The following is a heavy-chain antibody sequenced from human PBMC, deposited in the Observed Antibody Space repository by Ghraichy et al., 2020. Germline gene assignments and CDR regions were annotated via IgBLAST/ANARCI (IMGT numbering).Heavy chain of an antibody. Sequence: SGPTLVKPTQTLTLTCTFSGFSLSTSGVGVGWIRQPPGKALEWLALIYWDDDKRYSPSLKSRLTITKDTSKNQVVLTMTNMDPVDTATYYCAHRLDGYSGYASDAFDIWGQGTMVTVSS. CDR1: GFSLSTSGVG. V-gene: IGHV2-5*02. CDR3: AHRLDGYSGYASDAFDI. J-gene: IGHJ3*02. D-gene: IGHD5-12*01. CDR2: IYWDDDK.